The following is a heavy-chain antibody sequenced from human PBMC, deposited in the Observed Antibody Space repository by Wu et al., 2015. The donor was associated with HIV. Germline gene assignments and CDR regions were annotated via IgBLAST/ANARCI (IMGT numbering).Heavy chain of an antibody. D-gene: IGHD5-24*01. CDR2: IIPIFGTA. CDR3: ARDREMATIPVDYYYYGMDV. J-gene: IGHJ6*02. CDR1: GGTFSSYA. Sequence: QVQLLQSGAEVKKPGSSVKVSCKASGGTFSSYAISWVRQAPGQGLEWMGRIIPIFGTANYAQKFQGRVTITADESTSTAYMELSSLRSEDTAVYYCARDREMATIPVDYYYYGMDVWGQGTTVTVSS. V-gene: IGHV1-69*18.